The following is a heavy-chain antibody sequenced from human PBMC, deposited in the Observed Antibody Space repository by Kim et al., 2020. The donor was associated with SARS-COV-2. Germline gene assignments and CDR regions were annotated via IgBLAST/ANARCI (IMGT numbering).Heavy chain of an antibody. CDR2: ISKDATAI. D-gene: IGHD4-4*01. CDR3: ARDYSAMRKFDP. J-gene: IGHJ5*02. V-gene: IGHV3-74*01. CDR1: GFTFSSHW. Sequence: GGSLRLSCAASGFTFSSHWMQWARQAPGKGLEWVSQISKDATAIRYADSVKGRFTVSRDNAKNTLYLQMNSLRVHDTAVYLWARDYSAMRKFDPWCQGTL.